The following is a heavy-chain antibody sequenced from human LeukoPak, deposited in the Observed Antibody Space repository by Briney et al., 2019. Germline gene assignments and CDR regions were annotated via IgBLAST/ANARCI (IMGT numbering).Heavy chain of an antibody. CDR1: GGTLSTYS. Sequence: SVKVSCKASGGTLSTYSISWVRQAPGQGLEWMGGIIPIFNTKNYAQRFQDRVILTADESTSTAYMELSSLRSEDTAVYYCARGNSRWSTPSSSYYYRMDVWGQGTTVAVS. J-gene: IGHJ6*02. CDR3: ARGNSRWSTPSSSYYYRMDV. D-gene: IGHD4-23*01. CDR2: IIPIFNTK. V-gene: IGHV1-69*13.